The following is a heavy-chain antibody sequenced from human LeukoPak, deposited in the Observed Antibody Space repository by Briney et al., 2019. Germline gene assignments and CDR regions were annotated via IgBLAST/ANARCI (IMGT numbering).Heavy chain of an antibody. CDR1: GGSISSHY. Sequence: SETLSLTCTVSGGSISSHYWSWIRQPPGKGLEWIGYIYYSGSTNYNPSLKSRVTISVDTSKNQFSLKLSSVTAADTAVYYCARVLNYYYYMDVWAKGPRSPSP. D-gene: IGHD2-8*02. CDR3: ARVLNYYYYMDV. CDR2: IYYSGST. J-gene: IGHJ6*03. V-gene: IGHV4-59*11.